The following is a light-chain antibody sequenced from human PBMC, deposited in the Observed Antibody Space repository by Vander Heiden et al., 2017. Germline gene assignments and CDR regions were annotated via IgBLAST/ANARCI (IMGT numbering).Light chain of an antibody. J-gene: IGKJ3*01. CDR3: QQFGHSPPFA. CDR1: QTISNTY. Sequence: EIVLTQFPDTLSLSPGERATLSCRASQTISNTYLAWYQQKRGQAPRLLVYGPSNRAPGIPDRFSGGGSEADFTLTITRLEPEDFAVYYCQQFGHSPPFAFGHGTTVDAK. V-gene: IGKV3-20*01. CDR2: GPS.